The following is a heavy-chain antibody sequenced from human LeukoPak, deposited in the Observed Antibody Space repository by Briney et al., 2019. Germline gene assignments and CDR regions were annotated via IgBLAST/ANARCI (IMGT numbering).Heavy chain of an antibody. D-gene: IGHD6-13*01. V-gene: IGHV3-9*01. J-gene: IGHJ4*02. CDR1: GFTFDDYA. Sequence: PGRSLRLSCATSGFTFDDYAMHWVRQAPGKGLEWVSGISWNSGSIGYADSVKGRFTISRDNAKNSLYLQMNSLRAEDTALYYCAKDYSSSWYGNYFDYWGQGTLVTVSS. CDR3: AKDYSSSWYGNYFDY. CDR2: ISWNSGSI.